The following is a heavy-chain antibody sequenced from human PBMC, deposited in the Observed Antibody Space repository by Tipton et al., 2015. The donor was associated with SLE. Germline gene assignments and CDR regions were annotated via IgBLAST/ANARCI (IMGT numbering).Heavy chain of an antibody. V-gene: IGHV4-30-2*01. Sequence: TLSLTCAVSGASIGSGGYSWNWIRQPPGKGLQWIGYIFHSGITYYNPSLKSRVTISVDTSKNQLSLKLSSVTAADTADYYCARGYYDIGNGHYYFDYWGQGTLVTVSS. J-gene: IGHJ4*02. CDR2: IFHSGIT. D-gene: IGHD3-3*01. CDR1: GASIGSGGYS. CDR3: ARGYYDIGNGHYYFDY.